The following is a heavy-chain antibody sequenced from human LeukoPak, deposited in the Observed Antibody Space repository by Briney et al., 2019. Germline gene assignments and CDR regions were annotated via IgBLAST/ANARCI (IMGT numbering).Heavy chain of an antibody. CDR2: ISGSGGST. CDR3: ARGNLWATRSGSDY. Sequence: GGSLRLSCAASGFTFSSYAMSWVRQAPGKGLEWVSAISGSGGSTYYADSVKGRFTISRDNSKNTLYLQMNSLRAEDTAVYYCARGNLWATRSGSDYWGQGTLVTVSS. CDR1: GFTFSSYA. D-gene: IGHD2-15*01. V-gene: IGHV3-23*01. J-gene: IGHJ4*02.